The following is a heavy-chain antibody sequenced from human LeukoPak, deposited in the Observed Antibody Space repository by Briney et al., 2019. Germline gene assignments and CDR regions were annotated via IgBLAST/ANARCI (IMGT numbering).Heavy chain of an antibody. J-gene: IGHJ4*02. CDR1: AFTFSSYG. D-gene: IGHD3-22*01. Sequence: GSLRLSCAASAFTFSSYGMHWVRQAPGKGLEWVAYIQYDRTNEQYAHSVKGRFRISRDNSNNILYLQMNSLRTEDTAVYYCTTGCYYDSSGYYPCGYWGQGTLVTVSS. CDR3: TTGCYYDSSGYYPCGY. CDR2: IQYDRTNE. V-gene: IGHV3-30*02.